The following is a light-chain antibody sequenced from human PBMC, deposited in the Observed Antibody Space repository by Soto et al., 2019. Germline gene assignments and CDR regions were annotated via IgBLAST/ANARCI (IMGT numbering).Light chain of an antibody. V-gene: IGLV2-8*01. CDR2: EVR. Sequence: QSVLTQPPSASGSLGRSVTISCAGTNSDIGSYNFVSWYQHHPAKAPKLILYEVRKRPSGVPDRFSASKSGNTASLTVSGLKADDEADYYCNSDAGSNRLVFGGGTKLTVL. J-gene: IGLJ3*02. CDR1: NSDIGSYNF. CDR3: NSDAGSNRLV.